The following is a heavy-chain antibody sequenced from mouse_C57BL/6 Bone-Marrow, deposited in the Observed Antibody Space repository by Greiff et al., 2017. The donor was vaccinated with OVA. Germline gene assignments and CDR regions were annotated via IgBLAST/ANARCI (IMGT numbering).Heavy chain of an antibody. D-gene: IGHD2-3*01. Sequence: VQLQQSGAELVRPGTSVKMSCKASGYTFTNYWIGWAKQRPGHGLEWIGDIYPGGGYTNYNEKFKGKATLTADKSSSTAYMQFSSLTSEDSAIYYCARWGIYDGYFYYFDYWGQGTTLTVSS. V-gene: IGHV1-63*01. CDR1: GYTFTNYW. CDR3: ARWGIYDGYFYYFDY. CDR2: IYPGGGYT. J-gene: IGHJ2*01.